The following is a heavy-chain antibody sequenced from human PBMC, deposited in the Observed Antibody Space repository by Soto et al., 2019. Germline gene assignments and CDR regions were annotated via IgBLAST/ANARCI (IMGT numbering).Heavy chain of an antibody. Sequence: QVQLVESGGGVVQPGRSLRLSCAASGFIFSSYGMHWVRQAPGKGLVWVAVISHDGKVKYYADSVKGRFTISRDNSKNTLYLQMNSLRAEDTAVYYCANESTARVSHMFDIWGQGTMVTVSS. J-gene: IGHJ3*02. D-gene: IGHD5-18*01. CDR2: ISHDGKVK. CDR3: ANESTARVSHMFDI. CDR1: GFIFSSYG. V-gene: IGHV3-30*18.